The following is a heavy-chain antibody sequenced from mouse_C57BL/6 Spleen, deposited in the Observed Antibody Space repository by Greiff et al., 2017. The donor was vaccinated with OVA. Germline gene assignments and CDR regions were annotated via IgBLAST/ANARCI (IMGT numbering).Heavy chain of an antibody. J-gene: IGHJ2*01. CDR3: ARRGDGYYGY. Sequence: VQLQQSGAELVMPGASVKLSCKASGYTFTSYWMHWVKQRPGQGLEWIGEIDPSDSYTNYNQKFKGKSTLTVDKSSSTAYMQLSSLTSEDSAVYYCARRGDGYYGYWGQGTTLTVSS. D-gene: IGHD2-3*01. CDR1: GYTFTSYW. CDR2: IDPSDSYT. V-gene: IGHV1-69*01.